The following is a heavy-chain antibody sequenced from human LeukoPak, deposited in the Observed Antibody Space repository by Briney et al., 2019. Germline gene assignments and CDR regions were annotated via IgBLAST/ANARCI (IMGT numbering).Heavy chain of an antibody. V-gene: IGHV3-23*01. D-gene: IGHD4-23*01. CDR1: GLTVSSYG. CDR3: ASHPRSGGNFDY. J-gene: IGHJ4*02. Sequence: GGSLRLSCGASGLTVSSYGMSWVRQAPGKGLEWVSTIIGSAVNTYYADSVKGRFTISRDDSKNTVYLQMNSLRAEDTAVYYCASHPRSGGNFDYWGQGTLVTVSS. CDR2: IIGSAVNT.